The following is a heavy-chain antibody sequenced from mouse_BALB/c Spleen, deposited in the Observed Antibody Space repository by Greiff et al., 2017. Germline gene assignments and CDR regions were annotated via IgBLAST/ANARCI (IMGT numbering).Heavy chain of an antibody. CDR2: IDPFNGGT. CDR1: GYSFTSYY. Sequence: VQLQQSGPELMKPGASVKISCKASGYSFTSYYMHWVKQSHGKSLEWIGYIDPFNGGTSYNQKFKGKATLTVDKSSSTAYMHLSSLTSEDSAVYYCASITTVVAGAMDYWGQGTSVTVSS. CDR3: ASITTVVAGAMDY. D-gene: IGHD1-1*01. V-gene: IGHV1S135*01. J-gene: IGHJ4*01.